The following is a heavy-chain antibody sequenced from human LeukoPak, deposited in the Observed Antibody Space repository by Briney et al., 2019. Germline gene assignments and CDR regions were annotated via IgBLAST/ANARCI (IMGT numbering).Heavy chain of an antibody. J-gene: IGHJ4*02. CDR3: AVGLAGTFVDY. CDR1: GYTFTSYG. Sequence: GASVTVSCTASGYTFTSYGISWVRQAPGQGLEWMGLISAYNGNRNYSQKLQGRVTMTTDTSTSTAYMELRSLRSDDTAVYYCAVGLAGTFVDYWGQGTLVTVSS. D-gene: IGHD6-13*01. CDR2: ISAYNGNR. V-gene: IGHV1-18*04.